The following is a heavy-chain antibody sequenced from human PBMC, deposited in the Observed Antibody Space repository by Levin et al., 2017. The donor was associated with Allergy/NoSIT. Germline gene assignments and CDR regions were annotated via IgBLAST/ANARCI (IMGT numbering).Heavy chain of an antibody. CDR3: ARDQEITIFGVVYYYYGMDV. D-gene: IGHD3-3*01. V-gene: IGHV1-2*02. CDR2: INPNSGGT. J-gene: IGHJ6*02. Sequence: ASVKVSCKASGYTFTGYYMHWVRQAPGQGLEWMGWINPNSGGTNYAQKFQGRVTMTRDTSISTAYMELSRLRSDDTAVYYCARDQEITIFGVVYYYYGMDVWGQGTTVTVSS. CDR1: GYTFTGYY.